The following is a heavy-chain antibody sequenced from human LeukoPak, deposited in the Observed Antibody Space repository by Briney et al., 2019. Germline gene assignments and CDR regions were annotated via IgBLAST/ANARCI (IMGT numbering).Heavy chain of an antibody. V-gene: IGHV3-7*01. D-gene: IGHD3-3*01. CDR1: GFTFSSYW. CDR3: ARDNGQDDFWSGYYLYYYYGMDV. CDR2: IKQDGSEK. Sequence: GSLRLSCAASGFTFSSYWMSWVRQAPGKGLEWVANIKQDGSEKYYVDSVKGRFTISRDNAKNSLYLQMNSLRAEDTAVYYCARDNGQDDFWSGYYLYYYYGMDVWGQGTTVTVSS. J-gene: IGHJ6*02.